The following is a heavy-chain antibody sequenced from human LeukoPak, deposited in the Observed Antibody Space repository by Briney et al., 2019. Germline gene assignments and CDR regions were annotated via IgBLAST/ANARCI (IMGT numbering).Heavy chain of an antibody. CDR2: IDWDDDK. Sequence: SGPALVKPTQTLTLTCTFSGFSLSTSGMCVSWIRQPPGKALEWLARIDWDDDKYYSTSLKTRLTISKDTSKNQVVLTMTNMDPVDTATYYCARYYYEILTGYYFDYWGQGTLVTVSS. J-gene: IGHJ4*02. CDR1: GFSLSTSGMC. D-gene: IGHD3-9*01. V-gene: IGHV2-70*11. CDR3: ARYYYEILTGYYFDY.